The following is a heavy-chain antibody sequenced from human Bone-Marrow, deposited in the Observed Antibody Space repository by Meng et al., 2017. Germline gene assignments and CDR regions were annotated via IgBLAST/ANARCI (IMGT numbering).Heavy chain of an antibody. CDR2: IYYSGST. V-gene: IGHV4-31*01. CDR1: GGSISSGGYY. D-gene: IGHD1-26*01. Sequence: QVQLQESGPGLVKPSQTLPLTCTVSGGSISSGGYYWSWIRQHPGKGLEWIGYIYYSGSTYYSPSLKSLVTISVDTSKNQFSLKLSSVTAADTAVYYCARVGYSGSRVTSYYFDYWGQGTLVTVSS. CDR3: ARVGYSGSRVTSYYFDY. J-gene: IGHJ4*02.